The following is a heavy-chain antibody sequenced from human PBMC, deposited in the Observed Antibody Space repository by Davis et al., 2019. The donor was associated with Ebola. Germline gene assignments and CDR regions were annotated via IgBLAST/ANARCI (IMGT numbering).Heavy chain of an antibody. Sequence: PGGSLRLSCAASGFTFSSYGMHWVRQAPGKGLEWVAVIWYDGSNKYYADSVKGRFTISRDNSKNTLYLQMNSLRAEDTAVYYCARVMAAPGVVVPAASDYWGQGTLVTVSS. J-gene: IGHJ4*02. CDR2: IWYDGSNK. CDR1: GFTFSSYG. V-gene: IGHV3-33*01. CDR3: ARVMAAPGVVVPAASDY. D-gene: IGHD2-2*01.